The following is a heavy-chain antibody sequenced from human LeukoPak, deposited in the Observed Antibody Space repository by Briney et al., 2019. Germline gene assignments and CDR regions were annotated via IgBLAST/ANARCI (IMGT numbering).Heavy chain of an antibody. CDR2: IYYSGST. Sequence: SETLSLTCTVSGGSISSGGYYWSWIRQHPGKGLEWIGYIYYSGSTYYNPSLKSRVTISVDTSKNQFSLKLSSVTAADTAVYYCARDLLNEGNHLDYWGQGTLVTVSS. J-gene: IGHJ4*02. D-gene: IGHD4-23*01. V-gene: IGHV4-30-4*08. CDR3: ARDLLNEGNHLDY. CDR1: GGSISSGGYY.